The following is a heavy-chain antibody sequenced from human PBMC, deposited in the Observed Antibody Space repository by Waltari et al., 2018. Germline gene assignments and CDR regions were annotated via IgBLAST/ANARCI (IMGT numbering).Heavy chain of an antibody. CDR2: INSGGTT. CDR1: GFSISDNY. D-gene: IGHD4-4*01. J-gene: IGHJ5*02. V-gene: IGHV3-53*01. Sequence: EVQLVESGGGLIEPGGSLSLSCAACGFSISDNYMTWVRQAPGKGLEWVSFINSGGTTYYADSVKGRFTISRDNSKNTVYLQMNSLRAEDTAMYYCARDSKFDPWGQGTLVTVSS. CDR3: ARDSKFDP.